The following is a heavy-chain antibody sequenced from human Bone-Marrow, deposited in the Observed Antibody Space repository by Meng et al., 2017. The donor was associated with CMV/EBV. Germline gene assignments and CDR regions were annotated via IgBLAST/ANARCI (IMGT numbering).Heavy chain of an antibody. CDR3: ARESSPPPGAPTYYYYYGMDV. V-gene: IGHV1-69*10. D-gene: IGHD6-13*01. CDR1: EDTFSSYA. CDR2: IIPILGIA. J-gene: IGHJ6*02. Sequence: SVKVSCKASEDTFSSYAISWVRQAPGQGLEWMGGIIPILGIANYAQKFQGRVTITADNSTSTAYMELSRRRSEDTAVYYCARESSPPPGAPTYYYYYGMDVWGQGTTVTVSS.